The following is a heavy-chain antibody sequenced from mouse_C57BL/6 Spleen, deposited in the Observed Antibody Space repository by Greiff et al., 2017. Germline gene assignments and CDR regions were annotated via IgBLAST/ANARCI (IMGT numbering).Heavy chain of an antibody. J-gene: IGHJ4*01. CDR2: ISYDGSN. CDR3: ASGDYYGSSYVGAMDY. D-gene: IGHD1-1*01. Sequence: EVQLQESGPGLVKPSQSLSLTCSVTGYSITSGYYWNWIRQFPGNKLEWMGYISYDGSNNYNPSLKNRISITRDTSKNQFFLKLNSVTTEDTATYYCASGDYYGSSYVGAMDYWGQGTSVTVSS. V-gene: IGHV3-6*01. CDR1: GYSITSGYY.